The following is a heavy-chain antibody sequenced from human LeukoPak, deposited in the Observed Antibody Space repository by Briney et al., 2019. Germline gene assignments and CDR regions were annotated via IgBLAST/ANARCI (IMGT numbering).Heavy chain of an antibody. Sequence: GGSLRLSCAASGFSFTNYVMTWVRQAPGKGLEWISTISVSGATTYYADSVKGRFTIPRDNSKNTLYLQMNSLRAEDTAVYYCAKDCSSYSSSWYYFDYWGQGTLVTVSS. CDR3: AKDCSSYSSSWYYFDY. V-gene: IGHV3-23*01. J-gene: IGHJ4*02. CDR1: GFSFTNYV. D-gene: IGHD6-13*01. CDR2: ISVSGATT.